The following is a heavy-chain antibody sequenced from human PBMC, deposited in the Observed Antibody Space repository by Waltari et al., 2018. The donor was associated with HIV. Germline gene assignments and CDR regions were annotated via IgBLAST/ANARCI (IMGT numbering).Heavy chain of an antibody. Sequence: EVQLVESGGGLVKPGGSLRLSCAASGFTFRNAWMSWVRQAPGKGLGWVGRIKSKTDGGTTDYGAPVKGRFTIPRDDSKNTLYLQMNSLKTEDTAVYYCTTLIAAAGTPFDPWGQGTLVTVSS. CDR3: TTLIAAAGTPFDP. CDR2: IKSKTDGGTT. V-gene: IGHV3-15*01. CDR1: GFTFRNAW. D-gene: IGHD6-13*01. J-gene: IGHJ5*02.